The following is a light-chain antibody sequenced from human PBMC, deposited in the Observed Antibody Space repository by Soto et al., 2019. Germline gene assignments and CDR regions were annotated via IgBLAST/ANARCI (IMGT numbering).Light chain of an antibody. Sequence: QSVLTQPASVSGSPGQSISISCTGTSSDVGGYNYVSWYQQHPGKAPKLVIHDVSRRPSGVSFRFSGSKSGNTAYLTISGLQAEDEADYYCNSYTDTSLYVFGTGTKV. CDR3: NSYTDTSLYV. CDR2: DVS. CDR1: SSDVGGYNY. V-gene: IGLV2-14*03. J-gene: IGLJ1*01.